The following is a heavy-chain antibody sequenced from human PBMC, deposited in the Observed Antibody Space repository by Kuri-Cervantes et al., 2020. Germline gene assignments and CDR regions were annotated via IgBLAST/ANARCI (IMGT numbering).Heavy chain of an antibody. J-gene: IGHJ4*02. CDR3: ARLLQGGLDY. CDR1: GFTFSSYG. Sequence: GESLKISCAASGFTFSSYGMNWVRQAPGKGLGWVSSISSSATYIYYAASVKGRLTISRDNARNSLYLQMNSLRADDTALYYCARLLQGGLDYWGQGTLVTVSS. CDR2: ISSSATYI. D-gene: IGHD1-1*01. V-gene: IGHV3-21*01.